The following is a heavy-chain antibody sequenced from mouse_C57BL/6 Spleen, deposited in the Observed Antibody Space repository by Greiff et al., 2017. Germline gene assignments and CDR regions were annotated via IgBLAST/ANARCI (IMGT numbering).Heavy chain of an antibody. V-gene: IGHV3-6*01. J-gene: IGHJ1*03. D-gene: IGHD2-4*01. Sequence: LQESGPGLVKPSQSLSLTCSVTGYSITSGYYWNWIRQFPGNKLEWMGYISYDGSNNYNPSLKNRISITRDTSKNQCFLKLNTLTTEDTATYYCAREDYDEGHWYFAVWGTGTPVTVSS. CDR3: AREDYDEGHWYFAV. CDR1: GYSITSGYY. CDR2: ISYDGSN.